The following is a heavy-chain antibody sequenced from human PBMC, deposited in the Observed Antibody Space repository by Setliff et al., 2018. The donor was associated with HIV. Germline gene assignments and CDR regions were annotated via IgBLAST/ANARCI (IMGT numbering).Heavy chain of an antibody. CDR2: IRSKAYGGTT. V-gene: IGHV3-49*04. D-gene: IGHD2-21*02. J-gene: IGHJ4*02. Sequence: GSLRLSCTASGFTFGDYAMSWVRQAPGKGLEWVGFIRSKAYGGTTEYAASVKGRFTISRDDSKSIAYLQMNSLKTEDTAVYYCTRLPHIVVVTAIPYFDYWGQGTLVTVSS. CDR1: GFTFGDYA. CDR3: TRLPHIVVVTAIPYFDY.